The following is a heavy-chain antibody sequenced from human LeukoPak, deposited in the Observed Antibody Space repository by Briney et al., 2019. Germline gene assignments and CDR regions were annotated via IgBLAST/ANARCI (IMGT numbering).Heavy chain of an antibody. CDR2: ISGSGGSK. D-gene: IGHD6-13*01. J-gene: IGHJ4*02. CDR3: AGGSSTTSHYFDY. Sequence: PGGSLRLSCAASGFSFSSYSMNWVRQAPGKGLEWVSHISGSGGSKHYADSVKGRFTISRDNANNSLFLQMNSLRAEDTAVYYCAGGSSTTSHYFDYWGQGTPVTVSS. CDR1: GFSFSSYS. V-gene: IGHV3-21*05.